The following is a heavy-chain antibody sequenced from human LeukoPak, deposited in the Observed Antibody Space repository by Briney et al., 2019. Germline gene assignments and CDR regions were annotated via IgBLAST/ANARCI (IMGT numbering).Heavy chain of an antibody. J-gene: IGHJ3*02. V-gene: IGHV1-18*01. D-gene: IGHD7-27*01. CDR1: GYTFTSHG. Sequence: GASVKVSCKPSGYTFTSHGISWVRQAPGQGLEWMGWISVYNGNTNYAQKLQGRVTMTTDTSTSTAYMELRSLRSDDTAVYYCARAGADWGYAGADAFDIWGQGTMVTVSS. CDR2: ISVYNGNT. CDR3: ARAGADWGYAGADAFDI.